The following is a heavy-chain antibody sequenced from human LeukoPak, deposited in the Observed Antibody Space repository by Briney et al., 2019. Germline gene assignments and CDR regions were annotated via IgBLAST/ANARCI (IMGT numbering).Heavy chain of an antibody. CDR1: GYTFTSYG. Sequence: GASVKVSCKASGYTFTSYGISWVRQAPGQGLEWMGWISAYNGNTNYAQKLQGRVTMTTDTSTSTAYMELRSLRSDDTAVYYCAREHYYDSSGYYSGNCFDYWGQGTLVTVSS. CDR2: ISAYNGNT. CDR3: AREHYYDSSGYYSGNCFDY. V-gene: IGHV1-18*01. J-gene: IGHJ4*02. D-gene: IGHD3-22*01.